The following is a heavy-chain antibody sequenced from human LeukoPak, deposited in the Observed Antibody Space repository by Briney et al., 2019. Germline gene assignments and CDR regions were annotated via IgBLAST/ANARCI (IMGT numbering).Heavy chain of an antibody. J-gene: IGHJ5*02. D-gene: IGHD4-17*01. V-gene: IGHV4-30-2*01. CDR2: ISHSGST. CDR1: GGSISSGGYS. CDR3: ARGRDYGDYARFDP. Sequence: PSETLSLTCAVSGGSISSGGYSWRWIRQPPGRGLEWIEYISHSGSTYYNPSLKSRITISVNRSKNQFSLKLSSVTAADTAMYYCARGRDYGDYARFDPWGQGTLVTVSS.